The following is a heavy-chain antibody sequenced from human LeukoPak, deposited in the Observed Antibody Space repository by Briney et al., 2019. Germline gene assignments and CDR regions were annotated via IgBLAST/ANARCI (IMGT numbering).Heavy chain of an antibody. CDR1: GFTFSSYW. CDR2: ISGSGGTT. V-gene: IGHV3-23*01. D-gene: IGHD6-6*01. Sequence: GGSLRLSCAASGFTFSSYWMSWVRQAPGKGLEWVSSISGSGGTTYYADSVKGRLTISRDNSKNTVNLQMNSLRAEDTAVYYCANLYSSSSGYYYYNGMDVWGQGTTVTVS. J-gene: IGHJ6*02. CDR3: ANLYSSSSGYYYYNGMDV.